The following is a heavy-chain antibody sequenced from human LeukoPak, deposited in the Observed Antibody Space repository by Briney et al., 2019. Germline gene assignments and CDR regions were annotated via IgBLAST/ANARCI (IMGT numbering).Heavy chain of an antibody. Sequence: GGSLRLSCEASKFIFSNYWMSWVRQAPGKGLEWVAYIKKTGSEAYYVDSVKGRFTITRDNARNSVFLQMNSLRAEDTAVYYCAREDGYCSGGNCYSYFDSWGQGTLVTVSS. CDR2: IKKTGSEA. V-gene: IGHV3-7*01. J-gene: IGHJ4*02. CDR3: AREDGYCSGGNCYSYFDS. CDR1: KFIFSNYW. D-gene: IGHD2-15*01.